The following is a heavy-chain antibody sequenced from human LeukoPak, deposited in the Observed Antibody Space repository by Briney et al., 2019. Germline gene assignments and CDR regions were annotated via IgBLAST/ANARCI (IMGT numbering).Heavy chain of an antibody. CDR1: GDSISSGDYY. J-gene: IGHJ4*02. CDR2: ISSSGST. V-gene: IGHV4-61*02. D-gene: IGHD5-18*01. CDR3: ARLDTAMAPDY. Sequence: PSQTLSLTCTVSGDSISSGDYYWSWIRQPAGKGLEWIGRISSSGSTNYNPSLKSRVTISVDTSKNQFSLKLSSVTAADTAVYYCARLDTAMAPDYWGQGTLVTVSS.